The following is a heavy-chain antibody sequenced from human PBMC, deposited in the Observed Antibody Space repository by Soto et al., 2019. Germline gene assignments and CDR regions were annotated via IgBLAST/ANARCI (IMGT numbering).Heavy chain of an antibody. D-gene: IGHD3-22*01. V-gene: IGHV1-2*02. CDR1: GYTFTGYY. J-gene: IGHJ6*02. Sequence: QVPLVQSGAEVKKPGASVKVSCKASGYTFTGYYMHWVRQAPGQGLEWMGWINPNSGGTNYAQKFQGRVTMTRDTSISTAYMELSRLRSDDTAVYYCARDVYYYDSSGYRDYYYGMDVWGQGTTVTVSS. CDR3: ARDVYYYDSSGYRDYYYGMDV. CDR2: INPNSGGT.